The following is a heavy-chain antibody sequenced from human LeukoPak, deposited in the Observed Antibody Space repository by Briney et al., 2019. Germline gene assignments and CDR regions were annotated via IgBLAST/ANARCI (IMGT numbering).Heavy chain of an antibody. CDR2: ISSSSSYI. J-gene: IGHJ6*02. CDR1: GFTFSSYS. CDR3: ARYRNYYYGMDV. Sequence: GGSLRLSCAASGFTFSSYSMNWVRQAPGKGLEWVSSISSSSSYIYYADSVKGRFTISRDNAKNSLYLQMNGLRAEDTAVYYCARYRNYYYGMDVWGQGTTVTVSS. V-gene: IGHV3-21*01.